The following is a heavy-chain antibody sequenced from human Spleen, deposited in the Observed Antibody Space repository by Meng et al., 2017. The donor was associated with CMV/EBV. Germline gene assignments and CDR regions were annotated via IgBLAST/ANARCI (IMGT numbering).Heavy chain of an antibody. CDR2: IYSGGST. V-gene: IGHV3-66*02. CDR3: ARGVYGDYFDY. Sequence: GGSLRLSCAASGFTVSSNYMSWVRQAPGKGLEWVSVIYSGGSTYYADSGKGRFTISRDNSKNTMDLQINRLRVEDSAVYYCARGVYGDYFDYWGQGTLVTVSS. CDR1: GFTVSSNY. J-gene: IGHJ4*02. D-gene: IGHD4-17*01.